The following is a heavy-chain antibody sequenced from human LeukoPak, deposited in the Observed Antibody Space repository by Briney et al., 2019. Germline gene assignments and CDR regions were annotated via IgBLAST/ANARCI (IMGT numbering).Heavy chain of an antibody. J-gene: IGHJ4*02. CDR3: ARGSRARWYPWPFDY. V-gene: IGHV6-1*01. Sequence: SQTLSLTCAISGDRVSSNSAAWNWIRQSPSRGLEWLGRTYYRSKWYNDYAVSVKSRITINPDTSKNQFSLQLNSVTPEDTAVYYCARGSRARWYPWPFDYWGQGTLVTVSS. CDR2: TYYRSKWYN. D-gene: IGHD4-23*01. CDR1: GDRVSSNSAA.